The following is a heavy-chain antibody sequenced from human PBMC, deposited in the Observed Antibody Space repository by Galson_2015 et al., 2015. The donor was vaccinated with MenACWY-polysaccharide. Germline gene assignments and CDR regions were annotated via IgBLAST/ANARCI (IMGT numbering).Heavy chain of an antibody. D-gene: IGHD3-22*01. V-gene: IGHV3-49*03. CDR2: IRSKAYGGTS. CDR3: PRFISCFHDNSASYYQFDI. CDR1: GFNFGDYG. J-gene: IGHJ3*02. Sequence: SLRLSCAASGFNFGDYGMIWIRQAPGKGLEWISLIRSKAYGGTSESAASVKGRFTMSRHDSKRIAYLEMNSLNTEDTDVYYCPRFISCFHDNSASYYQFDIWRQGTTVTDSS.